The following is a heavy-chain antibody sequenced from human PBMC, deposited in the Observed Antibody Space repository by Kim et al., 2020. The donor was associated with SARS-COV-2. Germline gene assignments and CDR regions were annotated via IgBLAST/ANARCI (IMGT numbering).Heavy chain of an antibody. CDR2: ISSSMSST. J-gene: IGHJ6*02. D-gene: IGHD3-16*01. V-gene: IGHV3-48*01. CDR3: ARDGGSGFTKSYYYGLDV. Sequence: GGSLRLSCAASGFTFSSRSFNWVRQTPGKGLEWVAYISSSMSSTYYADSVRGRFTISRDNAESSVYLQMSRLRVDDTGVYYCARDGGSGFTKSYYYGLDVWGQGTTVTVSS. CDR1: GFTFSSRS.